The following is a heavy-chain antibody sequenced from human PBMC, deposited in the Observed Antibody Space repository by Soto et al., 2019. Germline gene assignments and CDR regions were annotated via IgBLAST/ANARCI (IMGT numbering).Heavy chain of an antibody. CDR1: GGSISSYY. V-gene: IGHV4-59*08. J-gene: IGHJ4*02. D-gene: IGHD2-2*01. Sequence: PSETLSLTCTVSGGSISSYYWSWIRQPPGKGLEWIGYIYYSGSTNYNPSLKSRVTISVDTSKNQFSLKLSSVTAADTAVYYCARHSTGDYVDYWGQGTLVTVSS. CDR3: ARHSTGDYVDY. CDR2: IYYSGST.